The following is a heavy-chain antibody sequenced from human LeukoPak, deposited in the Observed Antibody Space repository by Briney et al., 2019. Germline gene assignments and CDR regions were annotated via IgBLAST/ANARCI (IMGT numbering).Heavy chain of an antibody. CDR3: ARDYGADY. J-gene: IGHJ4*02. D-gene: IGHD4-17*01. CDR1: GFTFGSYS. V-gene: IGHV3-48*04. Sequence: GGSLRLSCAASGFTFGSYSMNWVRQAPGKGLEWVSYISSSSSTIYYADSVKGRFTISRDNAKNSLYLQMNSLRAEDTAVYYCARDYGADYWGQGTLVTVSS. CDR2: ISSSSSTI.